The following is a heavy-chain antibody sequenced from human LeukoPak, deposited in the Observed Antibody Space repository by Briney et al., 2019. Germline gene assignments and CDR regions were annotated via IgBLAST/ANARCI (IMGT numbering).Heavy chain of an antibody. J-gene: IGHJ4*02. V-gene: IGHV4-59*08. CDR1: GGSISSYY. CDR2: NYYSGST. CDR3: ARHGGDWVFDY. Sequence: KTSETLSLTCTVSGGSISSYYWSWIRQPPGKGLEWIGYNYYSGSTKSNPCLKSRVTISVDTSKNQFSLKLSSVTAADTAVYYCARHGGDWVFDYWGQGTLVTVSS. D-gene: IGHD2-21*02.